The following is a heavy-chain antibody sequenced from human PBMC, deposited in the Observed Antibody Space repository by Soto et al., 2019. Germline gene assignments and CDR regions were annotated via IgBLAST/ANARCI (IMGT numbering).Heavy chain of an antibody. CDR2: ISAYNGST. V-gene: IGHV1-18*01. J-gene: IGHJ6*02. Sequence: GASVKVSCKASGYTFTSYGISWVRQAPGQGLEWMGWISAYNGSTSYAQKFQGRVTMTRDTSTSTVYMELSSLRSEDTAVYYCARDFGITMTVVVNTIGIPYGTDVWGQGTTVTVSS. CDR3: ARDFGITMTVVVNTIGIPYGTDV. CDR1: GYTFTSYG. D-gene: IGHD3-22*01.